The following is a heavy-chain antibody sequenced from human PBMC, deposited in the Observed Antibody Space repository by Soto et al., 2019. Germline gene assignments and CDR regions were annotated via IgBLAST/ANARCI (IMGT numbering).Heavy chain of an antibody. CDR1: GVSFSDYS. V-gene: IGHV3-48*01. CDR3: SRDHPDISKYYIVFDF. CDR2: ISGGSRSI. D-gene: IGHD3-10*01. J-gene: IGHJ4*01. Sequence: GGSLRLSCAASGVSFSDYSMDWLRQATGRGLEWLAYISGGSRSIYYADSVKGRFTISRDDAQNSLYLKMNSLRVEDTAVFYCSRDHPDISKYYIVFDFWGHRTLVTVSS.